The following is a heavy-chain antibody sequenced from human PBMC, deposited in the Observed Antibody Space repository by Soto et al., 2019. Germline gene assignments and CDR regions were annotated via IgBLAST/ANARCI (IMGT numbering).Heavy chain of an antibody. CDR2: ISSSGSPI. CDR3: VRSWGVYCSSTRCYSPWLDP. CDR1: GFTFSSHE. V-gene: IGHV3-48*03. J-gene: IGHJ5*02. D-gene: IGHD2-2*02. Sequence: EVQLVESGGGLVQPGGSLRLSCVASGFTFSSHEMNWVRQAPGKGLEWVSYISSSGSPIDYADSVRGRFTISRDNAKNSVILQMNSLRVEDTAVYYCVRSWGVYCSSTRCYSPWLDPWGQGTLDTVSS.